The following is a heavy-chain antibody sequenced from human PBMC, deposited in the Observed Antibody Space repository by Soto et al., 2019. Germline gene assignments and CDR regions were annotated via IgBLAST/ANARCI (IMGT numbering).Heavy chain of an antibody. CDR2: ISSSGTII. CDR1: GFTLNTYE. V-gene: IGHV3-48*03. Sequence: LRLSCAASGFTLNTYEMNWVRQAPGKGLEWVSYISSSGTIISYADSGKGRFTISRDNAKNSLYLQMNSLRVEDTAVYYCARGSKIEGWFDYWGQGSLVTVSS. CDR3: ARGSKIEGWFDY. D-gene: IGHD3-22*01. J-gene: IGHJ4*02.